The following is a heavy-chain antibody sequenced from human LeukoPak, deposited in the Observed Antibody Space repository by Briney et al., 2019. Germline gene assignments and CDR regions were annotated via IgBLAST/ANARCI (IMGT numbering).Heavy chain of an antibody. CDR1: GGSISSGGYY. J-gene: IGHJ5*02. Sequence: PSETLTLTCTVSGGSISSGGYYWSWIRQHPGKGLEWIGYIYYSGSTYYNPSLKSRVTISVDTSKNQFSLKLSSVTAADTAVYYCARDSYYYDSSGYYSHNWFDPWGQGTLVTVSS. CDR2: IYYSGST. D-gene: IGHD3-22*01. CDR3: ARDSYYYDSSGYYSHNWFDP. V-gene: IGHV4-31*03.